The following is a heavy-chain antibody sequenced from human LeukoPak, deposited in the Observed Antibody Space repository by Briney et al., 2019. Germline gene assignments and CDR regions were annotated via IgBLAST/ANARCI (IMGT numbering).Heavy chain of an antibody. CDR3: ASQMDCSGGSCSDY. J-gene: IGHJ4*02. CDR1: GFTFSSYE. Sequence: PGGSLRLSCAASGFTFSSYEMNWVRQAPGKGLEWVSYISSSGSTIYYADSVKGRFTISRDNAKNSLYLQMNSLRAEDTAVYYCASQMDCSGGSCSDYWGQGTLVTVSS. V-gene: IGHV3-48*03. D-gene: IGHD2-15*01. CDR2: ISSSGSTI.